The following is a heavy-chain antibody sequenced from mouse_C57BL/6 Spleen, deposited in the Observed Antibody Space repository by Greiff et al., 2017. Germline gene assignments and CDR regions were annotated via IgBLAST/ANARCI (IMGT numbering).Heavy chain of an antibody. Sequence: QVQLQQSGPELVKPGASVKISCKASGYAFSSSWMNWVKQRPGKGLEWIGRIYPGDGDTNYNGKFKGKATLTADKSSSTAYMQLSSLTSEDSAVYFCAREVYQREGFDYWGQGTTLTVSS. J-gene: IGHJ2*01. CDR1: GYAFSSSW. CDR2: IYPGDGDT. D-gene: IGHD2-10*02. CDR3: AREVYQREGFDY. V-gene: IGHV1-82*01.